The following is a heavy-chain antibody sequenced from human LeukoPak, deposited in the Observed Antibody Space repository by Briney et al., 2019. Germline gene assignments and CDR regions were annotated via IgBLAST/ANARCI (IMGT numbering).Heavy chain of an antibody. Sequence: PGGSLRLSCAASGFTFRSYAMSWVRRAPGKGLEWVSGISGSGGHTYYADSVKGRFTISRDNSKNTLYLQMNSLRAEDTAVYYCAKAKFGVVVPAAIIENWGQGTLVTVSS. CDR3: AKAKFGVVVPAAIIEN. V-gene: IGHV3-23*01. CDR1: GFTFRSYA. J-gene: IGHJ4*02. D-gene: IGHD2-2*01. CDR2: ISGSGGHT.